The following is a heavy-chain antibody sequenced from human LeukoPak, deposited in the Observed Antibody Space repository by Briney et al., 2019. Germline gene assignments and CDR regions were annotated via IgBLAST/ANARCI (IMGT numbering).Heavy chain of an antibody. Sequence: GGSLRLSCAASGFTFRSYAMHWVRQAPGKGLKWVAVISYDGSNKYYADSVKGRITISRDNSKNTLFLQMNSLRAEDTAVYYCAIGARMIGSSPFDYWGQGTLVTVSS. CDR3: AIGARMIGSSPFDY. V-gene: IGHV3-30-3*01. CDR1: GFTFRSYA. CDR2: ISYDGSNK. D-gene: IGHD3-16*01. J-gene: IGHJ4*02.